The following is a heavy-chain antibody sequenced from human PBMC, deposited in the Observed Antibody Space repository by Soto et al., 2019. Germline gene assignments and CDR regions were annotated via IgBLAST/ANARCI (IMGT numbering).Heavy chain of an antibody. D-gene: IGHD3-10*01. CDR3: ARAPPDYYGSGSYEDRPFE. CDR2: IWHDGSNK. CDR1: GFTFSSYG. V-gene: IGHV3-33*01. J-gene: IGHJ4*02. Sequence: GGSLRLSCAASGFTFSSYGMHWVRQAPGKGLEWVALIWHDGSNKYYGDSVKGRFTISRDNSKNTLYLQMNSLRAEDTAVYYCARAPPDYYGSGSYEDRPFEWGQGTLVTVSS.